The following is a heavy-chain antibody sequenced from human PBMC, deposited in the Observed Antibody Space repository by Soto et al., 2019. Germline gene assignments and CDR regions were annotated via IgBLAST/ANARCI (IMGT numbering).Heavy chain of an antibody. CDR3: FFHDGYGAYCFGL. J-gene: IGHJ4*02. CDR2: IYPVDSDT. V-gene: IGHV5-51*01. D-gene: IGHD5-18*01. Sequence: PGESLKISCKGSGYSFSIYWIAWVRQMPGKGLEWMGVIYPVDSDTRYSPSFQGQVTISVDKSMNTAYLQWSSLQASDTGIYFCFFHDGYGAYCFGLWGQGTLANV. CDR1: GYSFSIYW.